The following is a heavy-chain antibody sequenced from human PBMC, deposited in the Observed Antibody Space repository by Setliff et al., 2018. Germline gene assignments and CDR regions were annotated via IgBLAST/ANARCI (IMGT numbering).Heavy chain of an antibody. J-gene: IGHJ4*02. CDR2: ISAYTGNA. D-gene: IGHD2-2*01. V-gene: IGHV1-18*01. CDR1: GYTFSDYG. Sequence: ASVKVSCKASGYTFSDYGITWVRQAPGQGLEWMGWISAYTGNAYYAHKFQDRVTMTTDTSTGTAYMELRSLTSDDTAVYYCSRLVRYCTTTSCQRLSGDEYWGQGTVVTVSS. CDR3: SRLVRYCTTTSCQRLSGDEY.